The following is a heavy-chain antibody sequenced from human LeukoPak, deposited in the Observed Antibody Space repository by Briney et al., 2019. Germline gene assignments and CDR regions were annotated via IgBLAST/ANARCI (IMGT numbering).Heavy chain of an antibody. CDR1: GFTFSNAW. CDR3: TTFSFGGVIVHDY. CDR2: IKSKTDGGTT. Sequence: GGSLRLSCAASGFTFSNAWMSWVRQAPGKGLEWVGRIKSKTDGGTTDYAAPVKGRFTISRDDSKNTLYLQMNSLKTEDTAVYYCTTFSFGGVIVHDYWGQGTLVTVSS. V-gene: IGHV3-15*01. D-gene: IGHD3-16*02. J-gene: IGHJ4*02.